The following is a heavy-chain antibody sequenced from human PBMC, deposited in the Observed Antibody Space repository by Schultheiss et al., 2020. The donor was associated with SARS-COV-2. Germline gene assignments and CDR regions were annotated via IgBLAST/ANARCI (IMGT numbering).Heavy chain of an antibody. J-gene: IGHJ6*02. CDR2: IYYSGST. CDR1: GGSISSYY. D-gene: IGHD2-2*01. V-gene: IGHV4-59*01. CDR3: ARVRYQLPYYYYGMDV. Sequence: SQTLSLTCTVSGGSISSYYWSWIRQPPGKGLEWIGYIYYSGSTNYNPSLKSRVTISVDTSKNQFSLKLSSVTAADTAVYYCARVRYQLPYYYYGMDVWGQGTTVTVSS.